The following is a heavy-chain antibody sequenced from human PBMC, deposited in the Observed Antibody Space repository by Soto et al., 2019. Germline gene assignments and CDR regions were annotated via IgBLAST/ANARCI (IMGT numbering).Heavy chain of an antibody. J-gene: IGHJ4*02. CDR3: AREGAVYCTTTSCLRPFDY. CDR2: INSDGTTT. CDR1: GLTFSGYW. V-gene: IGHV3-74*01. D-gene: IGHD2-2*01. Sequence: EVQLVESGGGLVQPGGSLRLSCAASGLTFSGYWMHWVRQTPGKGLVWVSRINSDGTTTSYADSVKGRFTISRDTAKNTLHLQMNSLRVEDTAVYYCAREGAVYCTTTSCLRPFDYWGQGTLVTVSS.